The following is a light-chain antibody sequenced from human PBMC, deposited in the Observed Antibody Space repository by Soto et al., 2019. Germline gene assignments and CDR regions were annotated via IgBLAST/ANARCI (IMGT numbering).Light chain of an antibody. J-gene: IGKJ1*01. V-gene: IGKV1-5*03. Sequence: IRLTQSPSTMAASVGDRVTIACRASDGLXPWVAWYQQKPGKAPKFLXYAASSLESGVPSRLSGSGSGTEFTLTIDTLQPEYFATYYCQQCTSYSRTFGQGTKVDIK. CDR2: AAS. CDR3: QQCTSYSRT. CDR1: DGLXPW.